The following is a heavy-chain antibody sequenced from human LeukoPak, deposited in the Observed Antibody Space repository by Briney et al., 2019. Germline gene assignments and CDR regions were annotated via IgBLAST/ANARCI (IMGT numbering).Heavy chain of an antibody. CDR1: GGTFSSYA. J-gene: IGHJ4*02. Sequence: GASVKVSCKASGGTFSSYAINWVRQAPGQGLEWTGGINPNSGGTNYAQKFQGRVTMTRDTSISTAYMELSRLRSDDTAVYYCARDGDWARSSDYWGQGTLVTVSS. D-gene: IGHD2-21*02. V-gene: IGHV1-2*02. CDR2: INPNSGGT. CDR3: ARDGDWARSSDY.